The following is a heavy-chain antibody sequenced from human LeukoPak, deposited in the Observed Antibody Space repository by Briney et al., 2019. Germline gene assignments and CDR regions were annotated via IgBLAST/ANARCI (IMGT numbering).Heavy chain of an antibody. V-gene: IGHV4-59*08. Sequence: SETLSLTCTVSGGSISSYYWSWIRQPPGKGLEWIGYIYYSGSTNYNSSLKSRVTISVDTSKNQFSLKLSSVTAADTAVYYCARHYGSSWFDPWGQGTLVTVSS. CDR3: ARHYGSSWFDP. D-gene: IGHD3-16*01. CDR1: GGSISSYY. J-gene: IGHJ5*02. CDR2: IYYSGST.